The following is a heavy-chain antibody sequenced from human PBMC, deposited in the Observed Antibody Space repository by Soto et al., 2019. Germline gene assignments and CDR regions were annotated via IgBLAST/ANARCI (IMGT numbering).Heavy chain of an antibody. V-gene: IGHV4-31*03. CDR1: GGSISSGGYY. CDR3: ARDFTDTSGPTLGMGV. Sequence: QVQLQESGPGLVKPSQTLSLTCTVSGGSISSGGYYWSWIRQHQGKGLEWIGYIYYSGSTYYHPSLKSRVTISVATSKDQFALKLSSVTAPDTAVYYCARDFTDTSGPTLGMGVWGQGTTVTVSS. D-gene: IGHD6-19*01. CDR2: IYYSGST. J-gene: IGHJ6*02.